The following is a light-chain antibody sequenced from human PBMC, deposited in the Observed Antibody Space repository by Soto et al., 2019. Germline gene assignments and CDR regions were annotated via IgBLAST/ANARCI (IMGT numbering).Light chain of an antibody. CDR1: QSVSSN. V-gene: IGKV3-15*01. CDR2: GAS. J-gene: IGKJ4*02. CDR3: QQYNNWPLT. Sequence: EIVMTQSPATLSVSPGERATLSCRASQSVSSNLAWYQQKPGQAPRLLIYGASTRATGIPARFSGSGSGTEFTLTSSSLQSEDVAVYDCQQYNNWPLTFGGGTKVESK.